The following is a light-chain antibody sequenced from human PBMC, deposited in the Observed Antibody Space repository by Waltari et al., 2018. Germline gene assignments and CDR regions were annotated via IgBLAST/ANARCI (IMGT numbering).Light chain of an antibody. CDR1: SSDVGGSNY. CDR3: CSYAGSYTKV. V-gene: IGLV2-11*01. J-gene: IGLJ2*01. CDR2: DVS. Sequence: QSALTQPRSVSGSPGQSVTISCTGTSSDVGGSNYVSWYQQHPGKAPTLMIYDVSKRPSGVPDRFSGSKSGNTASLTISGLQAEDEADYYCCSYAGSYTKVFGGGTKLTVL.